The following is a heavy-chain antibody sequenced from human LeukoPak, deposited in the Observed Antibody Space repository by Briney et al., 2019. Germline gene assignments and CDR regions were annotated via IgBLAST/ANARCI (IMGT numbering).Heavy chain of an antibody. V-gene: IGHV3-21*01. D-gene: IGHD1-1*01. J-gene: IGHJ4*02. CDR3: ARVHNLRNFDY. CDR2: ISSSSYI. CDR1: GFTFSSYS. Sequence: GGSLRLSCAASGFTFSSYSMNWVRQAPGKGLEWVSSISSSSYIYYADSVKGRFTISRDNAKNSLYLQMNSLRAEDTAVYYCARVHNLRNFDYWGQGTLVTVSS.